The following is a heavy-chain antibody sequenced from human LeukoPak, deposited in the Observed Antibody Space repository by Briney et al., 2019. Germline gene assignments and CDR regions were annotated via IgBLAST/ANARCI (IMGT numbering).Heavy chain of an antibody. CDR1: GYTFTSYG. J-gene: IGHJ6*03. Sequence: ASVKVSCKASGYTFTSYGISWVRQAPGQGLEWMGWISAYNGNTNYAQKLQGRVTMTTDTSTSTAYMELRSLRSDDTAVYYCARNTDARYSSSWHRAPTDYYYYMDVWGKGTSVTVSS. CDR2: ISAYNGNT. D-gene: IGHD6-13*01. V-gene: IGHV1-18*01. CDR3: ARNTDARYSSSWHRAPTDYYYYMDV.